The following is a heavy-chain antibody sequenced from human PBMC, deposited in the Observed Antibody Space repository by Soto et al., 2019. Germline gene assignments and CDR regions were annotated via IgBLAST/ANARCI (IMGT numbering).Heavy chain of an antibody. CDR1: GFTFSMYW. CDR2: IKQDGSDK. J-gene: IGHJ4*02. D-gene: IGHD2-15*01. CDR3: ARDRCSSSSCFFDY. V-gene: IGHV3-7*03. Sequence: GSLLISCSASGFTFSMYWMAWVRQTPGKGLEWVSNIKQDGSDKYYVDSVKGRFTITRDNAKNSLYLQMNSLGAEDTAVYYCARDRCSSSSCFFDYWGRGTMVTVS.